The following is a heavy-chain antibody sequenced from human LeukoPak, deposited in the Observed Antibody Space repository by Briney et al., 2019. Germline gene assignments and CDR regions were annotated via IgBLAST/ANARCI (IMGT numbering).Heavy chain of an antibody. CDR3: ARGRDGYNYNY. D-gene: IGHD5-24*01. J-gene: IGHJ4*02. V-gene: IGHV4-59*11. Sequence: SETLSLTCTVSGGSISSHYWSWLRQPPGKGLEWIGYIYYSGSTNYNTSLKSRVTISVDTSKNQFSLKLSSVTAADTAGYCCARGRDGYNYNYWGQGTLVAVSS. CDR2: IYYSGST. CDR1: GGSISSHY.